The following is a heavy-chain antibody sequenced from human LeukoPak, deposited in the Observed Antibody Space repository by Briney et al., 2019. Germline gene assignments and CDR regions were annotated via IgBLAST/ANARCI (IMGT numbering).Heavy chain of an antibody. V-gene: IGHV4-59*01. CDR2: IFYSGST. CDR3: ARDTYYYGSGSLLGYYSDGMDV. CDR1: GGSISSYY. Sequence: SETLSLTCTVSGGSISSYYWSWIRQPPGKGLEWSGYIFYSGSTNYNPSLKSRVTISVDTSKNQFSLKLSSVTAADTAVYYCARDTYYYGSGSLLGYYSDGMDVWGQGTTVTVSS. J-gene: IGHJ6*02. D-gene: IGHD3-10*01.